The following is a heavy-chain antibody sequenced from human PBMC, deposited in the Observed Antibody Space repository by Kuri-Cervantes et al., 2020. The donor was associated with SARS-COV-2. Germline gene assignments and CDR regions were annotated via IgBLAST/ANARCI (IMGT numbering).Heavy chain of an antibody. CDR2: ISYDGSNK. J-gene: IGHJ4*02. V-gene: IGHV3-30*04. CDR3: ARGKQQLVPHYFDY. Sequence: GRSLRPSCAAPGFTFSGSAMHWVRQAPGKGLEWVAVISYDGSNKYYADSVKGRLTIPRDNSKNTLYLQMNSLRAEDTAVYYGARGKQQLVPHYFDYWGQGTLVTVSS. D-gene: IGHD6-13*01. CDR1: GFTFSGSA.